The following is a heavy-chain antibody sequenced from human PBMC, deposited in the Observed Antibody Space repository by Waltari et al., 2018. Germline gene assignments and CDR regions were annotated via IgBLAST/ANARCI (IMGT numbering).Heavy chain of an antibody. CDR2: IYYSGST. CDR3: ARDRRGGYSSSFDY. CDR1: GGSISSHY. V-gene: IGHV4-59*11. J-gene: IGHJ4*02. D-gene: IGHD6-6*01. Sequence: QVQLQESGPGLVKPSETLSLTCTVSGGSISSHYWSWIRQPPGKGLEWIGYIYYSGSTNYNPSLKRRVTISGDTSKNQFSLKLSSVTAADTAVYYCARDRRGGYSSSFDYWGQGTLVTVSS.